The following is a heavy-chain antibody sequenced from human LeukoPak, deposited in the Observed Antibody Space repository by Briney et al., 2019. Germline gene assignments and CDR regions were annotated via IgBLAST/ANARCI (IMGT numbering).Heavy chain of an antibody. CDR1: GGSISSYY. CDR2: IYYSRST. J-gene: IGHJ6*02. V-gene: IGHV4-59*01. Sequence: SETLSLTCTVSGGSISSYYWSWIRQPPGKGLEWIGYIYYSRSTNYNPSLKSRVTISVDTSKNQFSLKLSSVTAADTAVYYCARVPYGSGPDVWGQGTTVTVSS. D-gene: IGHD3-10*01. CDR3: ARVPYGSGPDV.